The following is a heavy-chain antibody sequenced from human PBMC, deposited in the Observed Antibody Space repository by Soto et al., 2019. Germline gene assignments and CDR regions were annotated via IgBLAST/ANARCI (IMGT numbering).Heavy chain of an antibody. CDR3: ARDKVEGGSGAFDI. Sequence: SETLSLTCTVSCGSVSSGSYYWSWIRQPPGKGLEWIGYIYYSGSTNYNPSLKSRVTISVDTSKNQFSLKLSSVTAADTAVYYCARDKVEGGSGAFDIWGQGTMVTVSS. CDR1: CGSVSSGSYY. D-gene: IGHD3-10*01. CDR2: IYYSGST. J-gene: IGHJ3*02. V-gene: IGHV4-61*01.